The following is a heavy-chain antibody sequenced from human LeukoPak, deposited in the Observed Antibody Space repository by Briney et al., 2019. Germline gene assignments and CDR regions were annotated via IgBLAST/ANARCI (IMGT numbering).Heavy chain of an antibody. J-gene: IGHJ3*02. V-gene: IGHV3-33*01. CDR1: GFTFSSYG. CDR3: ARVEGYCSGGSCYSGNAFDI. Sequence: GGSLRLSCAASGFTFSSYGMHWVRQAPGKGLEWVAVIWYDGSNKYYADSVKGRFTISRDNSKNTLYLQMNSLRAEDTAVYYCARVEGYCSGGSCYSGNAFDIWGQGTKVTVSS. CDR2: IWYDGSNK. D-gene: IGHD2-15*01.